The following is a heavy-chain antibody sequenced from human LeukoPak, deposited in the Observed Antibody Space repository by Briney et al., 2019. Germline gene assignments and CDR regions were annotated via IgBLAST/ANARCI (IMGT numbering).Heavy chain of an antibody. CDR3: ARGTEPRGIVVVPAAMGY. Sequence: GASVKVSCKASGYAFTSYDINWVRQATGQGLEWMGWMNPNSGNTGYAQKFQGRVTITRNTSISTAYMELSSLRSEDTAVYYCARGTEPRGIVVVPAAMGYWGQGTLVTVSS. J-gene: IGHJ4*02. CDR1: GYAFTSYD. D-gene: IGHD2-2*01. V-gene: IGHV1-8*03. CDR2: MNPNSGNT.